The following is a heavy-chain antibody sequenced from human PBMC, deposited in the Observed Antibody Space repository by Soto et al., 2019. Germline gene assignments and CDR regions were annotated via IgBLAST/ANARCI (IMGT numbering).Heavy chain of an antibody. J-gene: IGHJ6*02. V-gene: IGHV4-59*12. CDR1: GGSISSYY. D-gene: IGHD3-22*01. CDR2: IYYSGST. Sequence: SDTLSLTCTVSGGSISSYYWSWIRQPPGKGLEWIGYIYYSGSTNYNPSLKSRVTISADKSISTAYLQWSSLKASDTAMYYCATRVYYYDSSGAMDVWGQGTTVTVSS. CDR3: ATRVYYYDSSGAMDV.